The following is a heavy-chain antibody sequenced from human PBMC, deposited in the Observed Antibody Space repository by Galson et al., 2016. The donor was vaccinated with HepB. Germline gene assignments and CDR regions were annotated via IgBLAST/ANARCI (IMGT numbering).Heavy chain of an antibody. CDR2: IKSRTDGGTT. CDR1: GFTFRNAW. V-gene: IGHV3-15*01. D-gene: IGHD3-16*01. J-gene: IGHJ4*02. CDR3: TTSRLKDDWGWGRGDRDFDN. Sequence: SLRLSCAASGFTFRNAWMSWVRQAPGKGLEWVGRIKSRTDGGTTDYGAPVKGRFTISRDDSENTLFMQMDSLKTEDTAVYYCTTSRLKDDWGWGRGDRDFDNWCRGSLVTVSS.